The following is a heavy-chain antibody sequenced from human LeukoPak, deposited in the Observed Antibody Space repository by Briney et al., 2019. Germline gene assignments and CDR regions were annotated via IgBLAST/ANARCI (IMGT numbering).Heavy chain of an antibody. D-gene: IGHD3-16*01. V-gene: IGHV1-69*06. CDR1: GGTFSSYA. Sequence: ASVKASCKASGGTFSSYAISWVRQAPGQGLEWMGGIIPIFGTANYAQKFQGRVTITADKSTSTAYMELSSLRSEDTAVYYCARAVLGDSYYYYYYMDVWGKGTTVTVSS. CDR3: ARAVLGDSYYYYYYMDV. CDR2: IIPIFGTA. J-gene: IGHJ6*03.